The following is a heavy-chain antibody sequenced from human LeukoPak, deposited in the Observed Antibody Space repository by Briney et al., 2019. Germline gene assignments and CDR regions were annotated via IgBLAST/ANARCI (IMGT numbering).Heavy chain of an antibody. D-gene: IGHD7-27*01. J-gene: IGHJ3*02. Sequence: SETLSLTCAVSGYSISSGYYWGWIRQPPGKGLEWIGSIYHSGSTYYNPSLKSRVTISVDTSKNQFSLKLSSVTAADTAVYYCARRLGYDAFDIWGQGTMVTVSS. CDR2: IYHSGST. V-gene: IGHV4-38-2*01. CDR1: GYSISSGYY. CDR3: ARRLGYDAFDI.